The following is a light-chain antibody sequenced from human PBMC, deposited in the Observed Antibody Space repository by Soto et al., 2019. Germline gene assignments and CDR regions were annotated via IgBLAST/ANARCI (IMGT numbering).Light chain of an antibody. Sequence: EIVMTQFPATLSVSPGERATLSCRASQTISTNLAWYQQKPGQAPRLLIYGASIRATGIPARFSGSGSGTEFTLTISSLQSEDFAVYYCHQYGRSPWTFGQGTKVEIK. CDR3: HQYGRSPWT. CDR1: QTISTN. CDR2: GAS. J-gene: IGKJ1*01. V-gene: IGKV3-15*01.